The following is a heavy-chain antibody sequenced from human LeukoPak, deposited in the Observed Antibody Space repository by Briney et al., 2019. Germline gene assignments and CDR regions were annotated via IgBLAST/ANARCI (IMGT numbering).Heavy chain of an antibody. J-gene: IGHJ4*02. Sequence: GGSLRLSCTASGFTFSDYAINWVRQVPGKGLQWVSVITGSGGTTYYTESVRGGFTISRDNSKNTLYLEMNSLRAEDTAVYSCAKSYSTSWYGALGSWGQGTLVSVSS. CDR2: ITGSGGTT. CDR3: AKSYSTSWYGALGS. CDR1: GFTFSDYA. D-gene: IGHD6-13*01. V-gene: IGHV3-23*01.